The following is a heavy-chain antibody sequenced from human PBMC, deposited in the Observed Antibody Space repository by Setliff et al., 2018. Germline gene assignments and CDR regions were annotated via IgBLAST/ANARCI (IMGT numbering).Heavy chain of an antibody. J-gene: IGHJ6*02. CDR2: INQSGST. CDR1: GGSISSSSYY. Sequence: SETLSLTCTVSGGSISSSSYYWSWIRQPPGKGLEWIGEINQSGSTNYNPSLKSRVTMSVGTSKNQFSLKLSSVTAADTAVYYCARNWVTAQHYYYGMDVWGQGTTVTVSS. D-gene: IGHD2-21*02. CDR3: ARNWVTAQHYYYGMDV. V-gene: IGHV4-39*07.